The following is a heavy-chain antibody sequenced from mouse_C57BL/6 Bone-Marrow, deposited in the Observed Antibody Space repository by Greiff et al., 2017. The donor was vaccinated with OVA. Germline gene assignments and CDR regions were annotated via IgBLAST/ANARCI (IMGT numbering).Heavy chain of an antibody. J-gene: IGHJ2*01. CDR3: AREGDYYVSSLDY. CDR2: INYDGSST. Sequence: EVKLVESEGGLVQPGSSMKLSCTASGFTFSDYYMAWVRQVPEKGLEWVANINYDGSSTYYLDSLKSRFIISRDNARNVLYRQMCRLKSEDTATYYCAREGDYYVSSLDYWGQGTTLTVSS. D-gene: IGHD1-1*01. CDR1: GFTFSDYY. V-gene: IGHV5-16*01.